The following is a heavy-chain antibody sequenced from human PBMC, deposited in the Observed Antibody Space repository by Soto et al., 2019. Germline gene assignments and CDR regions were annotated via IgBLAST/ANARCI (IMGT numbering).Heavy chain of an antibody. J-gene: IGHJ6*03. Sequence: SETLSLTCAVYGGSFSGYYWSWIRQPPGKGLEWIGEINHSGSTNYNPSLKSRVTISVDTSKNQFSLKLSSVTAADTAVYYCARVVVVVVAATNYYMDVWGKGTTVTVSS. CDR3: ARVVVVVVAATNYYMDV. D-gene: IGHD2-15*01. CDR1: GGSFSGYY. V-gene: IGHV4-34*01. CDR2: INHSGST.